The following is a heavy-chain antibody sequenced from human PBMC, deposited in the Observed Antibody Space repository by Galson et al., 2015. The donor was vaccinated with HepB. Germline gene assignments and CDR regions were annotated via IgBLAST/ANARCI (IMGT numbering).Heavy chain of an antibody. CDR2: IIPIFGTA. V-gene: IGHV1-69*13. CDR1: GGTFSSYA. CDR3: AVGEPRMKQWLVRAYYYYGMDV. Sequence: SVKVSCKASGGTFSSYAISWVRQAPGQGLEWMGGIIPIFGTANYAQKFQGRVTITADESTSTAYMELSSLRSEDTAVYYCAVGEPRMKQWLVRAYYYYGMDVWGQGTTVTVSS. D-gene: IGHD6-19*01. J-gene: IGHJ6*02.